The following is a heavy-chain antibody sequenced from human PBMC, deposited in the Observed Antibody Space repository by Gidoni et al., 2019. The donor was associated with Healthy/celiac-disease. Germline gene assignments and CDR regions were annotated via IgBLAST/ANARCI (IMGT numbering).Heavy chain of an antibody. D-gene: IGHD1-26*01. CDR2: IYYSGSP. CDR3: ARGLLFGGSYLFDY. Sequence: GKGLEWIGYIYYSGSPYYNPSLKSRVTISVDTSKNQFSLKLSSVTAADTAVYYCARGLLFGGSYLFDYWGQGTLVTVSS. J-gene: IGHJ4*02. V-gene: IGHV4-31*02.